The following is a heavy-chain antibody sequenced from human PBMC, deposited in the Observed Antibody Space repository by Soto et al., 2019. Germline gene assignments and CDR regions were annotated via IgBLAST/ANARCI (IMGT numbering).Heavy chain of an antibody. J-gene: IGHJ5*02. CDR3: ARESDCSSTSCYLSWNWFDP. CDR2: TYYRSKWYN. V-gene: IGHV6-1*01. Sequence: SPTLSLPCAISGDSVSSNSAAWNWIRQSPSRGLEWLGRTYYRSKWYNDYAVSVKSRITINPDTSKNQFSLQLNSVTPEDTAVYYCARESDCSSTSCYLSWNWFDPWGQGTLVTVSS. D-gene: IGHD2-2*01. CDR1: GDSVSSNSAA.